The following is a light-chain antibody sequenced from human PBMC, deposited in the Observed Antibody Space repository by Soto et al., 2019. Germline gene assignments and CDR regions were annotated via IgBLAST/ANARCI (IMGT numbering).Light chain of an antibody. J-gene: IGLJ1*01. CDR3: SSFTRSNSYV. Sequence: QSALTQPASVSGSPGQSITISCTGTSSDVGAYNYVSWYQQHPGKVPKPMIYDVSDRPSGVSNRFSGSKSGNTASLTISGLQAEDEADYYCSSFTRSNSYVFGTGTKLTV. CDR2: DVS. CDR1: SSDVGAYNY. V-gene: IGLV2-14*03.